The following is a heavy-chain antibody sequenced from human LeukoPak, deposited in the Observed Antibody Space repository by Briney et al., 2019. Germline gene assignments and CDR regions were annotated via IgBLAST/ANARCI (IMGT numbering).Heavy chain of an antibody. V-gene: IGHV4-31*03. CDR1: GGSISSGGYY. J-gene: IGHJ4*02. CDR2: IYYSGST. D-gene: IGHD1-14*01. Sequence: SETLSLTCTVSGGSISSGGYYWSWIRQHPGKGLEWIGYIYYSGSTYYNPSLKSRVTISVDTSKNQSSLKLSSVTAADTAVYYCASRNSAGGDYWGQGTLVTVSS. CDR3: ASRNSAGGDY.